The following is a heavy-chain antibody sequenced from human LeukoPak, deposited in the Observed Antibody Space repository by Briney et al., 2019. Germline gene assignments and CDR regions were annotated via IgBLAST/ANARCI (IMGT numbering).Heavy chain of an antibody. D-gene: IGHD5-12*01. Sequence: PGGSLRLSCAASGFTFSSYGMHWVRQAPGKGLEWVAVISYDGSNKYYADSVKGRFTISRDNSKNTLYLQMNSLRAKDTAVYYCARVGVVATIHDSGLNWFDPWGQGTLVTVSS. CDR2: ISYDGSNK. CDR3: ARVGVVATIHDSGLNWFDP. V-gene: IGHV3-30*03. J-gene: IGHJ5*02. CDR1: GFTFSSYG.